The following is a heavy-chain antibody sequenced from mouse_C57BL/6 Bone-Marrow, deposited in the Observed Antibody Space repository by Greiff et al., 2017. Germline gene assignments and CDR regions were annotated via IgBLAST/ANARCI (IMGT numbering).Heavy chain of an antibody. J-gene: IGHJ1*03. V-gene: IGHV1-26*01. D-gene: IGHD1-1*01. CDR2: INPNNGGT. CDR1: GYTFTDYY. Sequence: VQLQQSGPELVKPGASVKISCKASGYTFTDYYMNWVKQSHGKSLEWIGDINPNNGGTSYNQKFKGKAKLTVDKSSSTDYMEIRSLTSEDSAVYYCARLAYYYGSSHWYFDVWGTGTTVTVSS. CDR3: ARLAYYYGSSHWYFDV.